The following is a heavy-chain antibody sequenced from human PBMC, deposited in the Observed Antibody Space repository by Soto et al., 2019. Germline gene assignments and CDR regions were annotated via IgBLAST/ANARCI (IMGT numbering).Heavy chain of an antibody. Sequence: EVQLVESGGGLVKPGGSLRLSCGASGFTVSDAWMSWVRQAPGKGLEWVGRIKNKIDGGTRDYAAPVKDRFIISRDDSKNTLFLQMNSLQTEDTAVYYCTTGPWDQWHRGYWGQGTLVTVSS. CDR3: TTGPWDQWHRGY. J-gene: IGHJ4*02. V-gene: IGHV3-15*01. CDR1: GFTVSDAW. CDR2: IKNKIDGGTR. D-gene: IGHD6-19*01.